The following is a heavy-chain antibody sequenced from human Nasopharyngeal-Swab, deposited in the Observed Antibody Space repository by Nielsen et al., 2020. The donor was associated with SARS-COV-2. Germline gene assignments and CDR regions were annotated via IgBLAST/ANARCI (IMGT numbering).Heavy chain of an antibody. CDR1: GFTFSIYW. V-gene: IGHV3-74*01. D-gene: IGHD2-15*01. CDR2: IKNDGSGT. CDR3: ARDFGYCRGGACTYFGMDV. Sequence: GGSLRLSCVATGFTFSIYWIHWVPHVPGKGLAWVSRIKNDGSGTVYADSVEGRFTTSRDNAKNTLYLQMNSLRVEDTAVYFCARDFGYCRGGACTYFGMDVWGQGTTVTVSS. J-gene: IGHJ6*02.